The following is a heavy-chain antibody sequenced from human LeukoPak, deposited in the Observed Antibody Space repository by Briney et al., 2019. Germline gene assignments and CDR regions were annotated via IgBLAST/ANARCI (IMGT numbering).Heavy chain of an antibody. Sequence: SQTLSLTCTVSGGSISSGSYYWSWIRQPAGKGLEWIGRIYTSGSTNYNPSLKSRVTISVDTSKNQFSLKLSSVTAADTAVYYCARDLVVRGVIRYFDYWGQGTLVIVSS. CDR3: ARDLVVRGVIRYFDY. V-gene: IGHV4-61*02. J-gene: IGHJ4*02. D-gene: IGHD3-10*01. CDR2: IYTSGST. CDR1: GGSISSGSYY.